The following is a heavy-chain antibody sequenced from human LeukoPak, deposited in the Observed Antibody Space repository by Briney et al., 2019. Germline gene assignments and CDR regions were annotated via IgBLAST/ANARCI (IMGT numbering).Heavy chain of an antibody. CDR2: TYYRSKWYN. CDR3: ARSLLGAVAGTIAYFDY. D-gene: IGHD6-19*01. CDR1: GDSVSSNSAA. V-gene: IGHV6-1*01. Sequence: SQTLSLTCAISGDSVSSNSAAGNWIRQSPSRGLEWLGRTYYRSKWYNDYAVSVKSRITINPDTSKSQFSLQLNSVTPEDTAVYYCARSLLGAVAGTIAYFDYWGQGTLVTVSS. J-gene: IGHJ4*02.